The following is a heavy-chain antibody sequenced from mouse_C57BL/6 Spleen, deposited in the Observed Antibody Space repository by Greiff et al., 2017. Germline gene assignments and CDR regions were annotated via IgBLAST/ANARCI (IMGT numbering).Heavy chain of an antibody. CDR2: INYDGSST. J-gene: IGHJ1*03. CDR1: GFTFSDYY. V-gene: IGHV5-16*01. Sequence: EVKLMESEGGLVQPGSSMKLSCTASGFTFSDYYMAWVRQVPEKGLEWVANINYDGSSTYYLDSLKSRFIISRDNAKNILYLQMSSLKSEDTATYYCARELPYYYGSSYWYFDVWGTGTTVTVSS. CDR3: ARELPYYYGSSYWYFDV. D-gene: IGHD1-1*01.